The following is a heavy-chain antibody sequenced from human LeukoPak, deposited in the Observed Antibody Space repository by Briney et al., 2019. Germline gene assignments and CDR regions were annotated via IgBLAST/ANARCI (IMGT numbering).Heavy chain of an antibody. J-gene: IGHJ4*02. CDR3: ARRGDGGRSFDY. Sequence: ASVKVSCKASGGTFSSYAISWVRQAPGQGLEWMGGIIPIFGTANYAQKIQGRVTITADESTSTAYMELSSLRSEDTAVYYCARRGDGGRSFDYWGQGTLVTVSS. D-gene: IGHD4-23*01. CDR2: IIPIFGTA. CDR1: GGTFSSYA. V-gene: IGHV1-69*13.